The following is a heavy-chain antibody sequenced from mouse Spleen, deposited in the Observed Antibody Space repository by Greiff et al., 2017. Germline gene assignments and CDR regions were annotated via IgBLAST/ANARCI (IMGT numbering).Heavy chain of an antibody. CDR2: ISDGGSYT. D-gene: IGHD1-1*01. V-gene: IGHV5-4*01. Sequence: EVQVVESGGGLVKPGGSLKLSCAASGFTFSSYAMSWVRQTPEKRLEWVATISDGGSYTYYPDNVKGRFTISRDNAKNNLYLQMSHLKSEDTAMYYCARDDYYGSSVDYWGQGTTLTVSS. CDR3: ARDDYYGSSVDY. CDR1: GFTFSSYA. J-gene: IGHJ2*01.